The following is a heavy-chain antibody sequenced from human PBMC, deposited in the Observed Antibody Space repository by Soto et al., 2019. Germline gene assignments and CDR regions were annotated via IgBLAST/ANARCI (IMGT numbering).Heavy chain of an antibody. CDR3: ARVMGVNDNGDYVDY. CDR2: ISGYNSNT. Sequence: QVQLVQSGAEVKKPGASVKVSCRASGYTFTNYGVSWVRQAPGQGLEWMGWISGYNSNTKYAHKVQGRVTMTIDTSTRTAYVELRSLRSDDTAVYYCARVMGVNDNGDYVDYWGQGTRVTVSS. J-gene: IGHJ4*02. D-gene: IGHD4-17*01. V-gene: IGHV1-18*01. CDR1: GYTFTNYG.